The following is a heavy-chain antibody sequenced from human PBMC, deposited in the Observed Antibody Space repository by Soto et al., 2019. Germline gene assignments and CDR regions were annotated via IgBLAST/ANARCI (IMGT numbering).Heavy chain of an antibody. CDR2: IYYSGST. J-gene: IGHJ4*02. V-gene: IGHV4-59*01. CDR1: GGSISSYY. D-gene: IGHD4-17*01. Sequence: QVQLQESGPGLVKPSETLSLTCTVSGGSISSYYWSWIRQPPGKGLEWIGYIYYSGSTNYNPSLTSRLTISVDTSKNQFSLQLTSVTAADTAASYCASRYGASVDYWGQGTLVTVSS. CDR3: ASRYGASVDY.